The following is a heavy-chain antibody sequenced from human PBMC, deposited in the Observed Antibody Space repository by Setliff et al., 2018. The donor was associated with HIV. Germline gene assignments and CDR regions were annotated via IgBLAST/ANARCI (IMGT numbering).Heavy chain of an antibody. CDR2: ISSSGTT. CDR3: ASAPLYFYDGSGYLKY. D-gene: IGHD3-22*01. J-gene: IGHJ4*02. Sequence: PSETLSLTCVVSDDSFSNYDWTWIRQSPGKALEWIGYISSSGTTNYNPSLRSRVTISMETSNTRFSLWLRSATAADTATYFCASAPLYFYDGSGYLKYWGQGSQVTVSS. CDR1: DDSFSNYD. V-gene: IGHV4-4*09.